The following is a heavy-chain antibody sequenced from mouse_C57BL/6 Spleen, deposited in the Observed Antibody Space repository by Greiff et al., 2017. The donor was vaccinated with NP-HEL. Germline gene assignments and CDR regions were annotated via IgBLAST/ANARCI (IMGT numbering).Heavy chain of an antibody. J-gene: IGHJ4*01. CDR2: ISNGGGST. Sequence: EVQLVESGGGLVQPGGSLKLSCAASGFTFSDYYMYWVRQTPEKRLEWVAYISNGGGSTYYPDTVKGRFTISRDNAKNTLYLQMSRLKSEDTAMYYCARRSGSSLYYAMDYWGQGTSVTVSS. CDR1: GFTFSDYY. V-gene: IGHV5-12*01. CDR3: ARRSGSSLYYAMDY. D-gene: IGHD1-1*01.